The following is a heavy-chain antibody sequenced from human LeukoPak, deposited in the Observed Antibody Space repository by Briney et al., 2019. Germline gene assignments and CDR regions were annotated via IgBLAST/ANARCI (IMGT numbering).Heavy chain of an antibody. Sequence: GRSLRLSCAASGFTFSSYGMRWVRQAPGKGLEWVAVIWYDGSNKYYADSVKGRFTISRDNSKNTLYPQMDSLRAEDTAVYYCASEVDYYDSSVGAFDIWGQGTMVTVSS. CDR2: IWYDGSNK. CDR3: ASEVDYYDSSVGAFDI. D-gene: IGHD3-22*01. J-gene: IGHJ3*02. CDR1: GFTFSSYG. V-gene: IGHV3-33*01.